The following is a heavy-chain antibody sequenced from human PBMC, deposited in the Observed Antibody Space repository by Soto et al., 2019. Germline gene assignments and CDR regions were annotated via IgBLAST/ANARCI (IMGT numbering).Heavy chain of an antibody. D-gene: IGHD6-13*01. Sequence: ASVKVSCKASGYTFTSYAMHWVRQAPGQRLEWMGWINAGNGNTKYSQKFQGRVTITRDTSASTAYMELSSLRSEDTAVYYCARVRGYSSSWYLYYFDYWGQGTLVTVSS. J-gene: IGHJ4*02. CDR3: ARVRGYSSSWYLYYFDY. CDR2: INAGNGNT. CDR1: GYTFTSYA. V-gene: IGHV1-3*01.